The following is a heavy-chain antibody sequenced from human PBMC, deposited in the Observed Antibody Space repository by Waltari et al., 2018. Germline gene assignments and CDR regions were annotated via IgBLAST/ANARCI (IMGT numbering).Heavy chain of an antibody. V-gene: IGHV1-24*01. Sequence: VQLIQSGAEVKKPGASVRLSCKVSGYSLTELSIHWVRQPPGKGLEWMGGFDPERGDTTDATRFQGRVPMTEDTSTDTAYMELRSLTSDDTAVFYCATDWGYCSDDSCYVGERGDYWGQGTLVTVSS. CDR3: ATDWGYCSDDSCYVGERGDY. D-gene: IGHD2-15*01. CDR1: GYSLTELS. CDR2: FDPERGDT. J-gene: IGHJ4*02.